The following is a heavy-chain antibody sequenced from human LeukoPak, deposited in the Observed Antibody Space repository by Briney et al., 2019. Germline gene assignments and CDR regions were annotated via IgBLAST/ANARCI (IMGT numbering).Heavy chain of an antibody. Sequence: GGSLRLSCAASGFTFSSYAMSWVRQAPGKGLEWVSAISGSGGSAYYVDSVKGRFTISRDNSKNTLYLQTNSLRAEDTAVYYCAKRGYYYDSSGTGGFDYWGQGTLVTVSS. J-gene: IGHJ4*02. D-gene: IGHD3-22*01. CDR1: GFTFSSYA. CDR3: AKRGYYYDSSGTGGFDY. CDR2: ISGSGGSA. V-gene: IGHV3-23*01.